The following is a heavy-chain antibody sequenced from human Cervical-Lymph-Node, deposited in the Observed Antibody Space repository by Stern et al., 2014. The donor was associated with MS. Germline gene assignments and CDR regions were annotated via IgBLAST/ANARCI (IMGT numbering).Heavy chain of an antibody. J-gene: IGHJ5*02. CDR1: GGSISSGGYY. D-gene: IGHD2-21*02. CDR3: ARRVTVFNWFDP. V-gene: IGHV4-31*03. Sequence: QVQLQESGPGLVKPSQTLSLTCTVSGGSISSGGYYWSWIRQHPGKGLEWIGYIYYSGSTYYNQSLKSRVTISVDTSKNQFSLKLSSVTAADTAVYYCARRVTVFNWFDPWGQGTLVTVSS. CDR2: IYYSGST.